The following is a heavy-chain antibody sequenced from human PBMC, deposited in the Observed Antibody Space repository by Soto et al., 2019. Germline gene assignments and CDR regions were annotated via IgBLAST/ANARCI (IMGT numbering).Heavy chain of an antibody. CDR3: ARDQPYYDILTGYYSGWFDP. J-gene: IGHJ5*02. Sequence: PSETLSLTCTVSGGSISSGGYYWSWIRQHPGKGLEWIGYIYYSGSTYYNPSLKSRVTISVDTSKNQFSLKLSSVTAADTAVYYCARDQPYYDILTGYYSGWFDPWGQGTLVTVSS. CDR1: GGSISSGGYY. CDR2: IYYSGST. V-gene: IGHV4-31*03. D-gene: IGHD3-9*01.